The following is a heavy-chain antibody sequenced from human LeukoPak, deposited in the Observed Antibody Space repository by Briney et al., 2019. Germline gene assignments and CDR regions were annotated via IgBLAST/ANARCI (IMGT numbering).Heavy chain of an antibody. D-gene: IGHD1-26*01. CDR3: ARGTVGAVS. J-gene: IGHJ4*02. V-gene: IGHV4-61*01. CDR1: GGSVSSGSYY. CDR2: IYYSGST. Sequence: PSETLSLTCTVSGGSVSSGSYYWSWIRQPPGKGLEWIGYIYYSGSTNYNPSLKSRVTISVDTSKNQFSLKLSSVTAADTAVYYCARGTVGAVSWGQGTLVTVSS.